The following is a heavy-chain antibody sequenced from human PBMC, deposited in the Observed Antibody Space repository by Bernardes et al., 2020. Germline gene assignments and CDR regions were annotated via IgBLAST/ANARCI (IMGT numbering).Heavy chain of an antibody. J-gene: IGHJ3*01. CDR1: GYTFTSHW. V-gene: IGHV5-51*01. D-gene: IGHD2-2*01. CDR3: ASWTGVYAIRTDAFDL. Sequence: GASLKISCKASGYTFTSHWIGWVRQMPGKGLECMGTIYPGDSETRYRPSFQGQVTISADKSINTAYLEWSSLKASDTAMYYCASWTGVYAIRTDAFDLWGQGTMVTVSS. CDR2: IYPGDSET.